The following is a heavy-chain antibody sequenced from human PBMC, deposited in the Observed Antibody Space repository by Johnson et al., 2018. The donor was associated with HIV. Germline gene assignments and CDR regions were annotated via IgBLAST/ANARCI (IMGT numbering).Heavy chain of an antibody. V-gene: IGHV3-30*04. CDR2: ISYDGSNQ. J-gene: IGHJ3*02. CDR1: GFTFSSYA. D-gene: IGHD2-15*01. CDR3: ARDGVVVVAGGWGVYDI. Sequence: VQLVESGGGVVQPGRSLRLSCAASGFTFSSYAMHWVRQAPGKGLEWVAVISYDGSNQYYADSVKGRFTISRDNSKNTVFLQMNSLRDEDTAVYYCARDGVVVVAGGWGVYDIWGQGTMVSVSS.